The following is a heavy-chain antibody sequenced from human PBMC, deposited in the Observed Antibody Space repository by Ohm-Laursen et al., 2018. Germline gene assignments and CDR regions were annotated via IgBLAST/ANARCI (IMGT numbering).Heavy chain of an antibody. J-gene: IGHJ3*02. CDR1: GFTFSSNE. V-gene: IGHV3-48*03. D-gene: IGHD6-6*01. CDR3: AREYSSSSGRAFDI. CDR2: ISSSGSTI. Sequence: LRLSCSASGFTFSSNEMNWVRQAPGKGLEWVSYISSSGSTIYCADSVKGRSTISRDNAKNSLYLQMKSLRAKDTAVYYCAREYSSSSGRAFDIWGQGTMVTVSS.